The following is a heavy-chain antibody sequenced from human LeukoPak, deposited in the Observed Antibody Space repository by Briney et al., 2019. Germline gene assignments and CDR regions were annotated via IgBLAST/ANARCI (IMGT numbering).Heavy chain of an antibody. CDR3: ARGGEMVYCSGSSCSSSRYPFDY. Sequence: SETLSLTCAVYGGSFSGYYWSWIRQPPGKGLEWIGEINHSGNTNYNPSLKSRVTISVDTSKSQFSLKLSSVTAADTAVYYCARGGEMVYCSGSSCSSSRYPFDYWGQGTLVTASS. J-gene: IGHJ4*02. D-gene: IGHD2-15*01. CDR1: GGSFSGYY. V-gene: IGHV4-34*01. CDR2: INHSGNT.